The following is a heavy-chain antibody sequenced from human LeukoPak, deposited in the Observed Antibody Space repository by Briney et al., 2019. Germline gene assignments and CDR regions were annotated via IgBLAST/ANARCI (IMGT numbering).Heavy chain of an antibody. V-gene: IGHV3-23*01. CDR2: VSVSVSNT. CDR3: ARRVWCSSTNCRGFDY. J-gene: IGHJ4*02. CDR1: GFTFSSYA. D-gene: IGHD2-2*01. Sequence: SGGSLRLSCAASGFTFSSYAMSWVRQAPGKGLEWVSAVSVSVSNTYYADSVKGRFTTSRDNSKNTLYLQMNSLRAEDTAVYYCARRVWCSSTNCRGFDYWGQGTPVTVSS.